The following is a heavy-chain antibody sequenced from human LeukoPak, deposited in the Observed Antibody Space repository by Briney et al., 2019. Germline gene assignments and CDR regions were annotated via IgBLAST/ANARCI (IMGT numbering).Heavy chain of an antibody. D-gene: IGHD3-9*01. CDR3: ARRQERLPYYDILTGYPRPPDAFDI. Sequence: SETLSLTCTVSGGSISSYYWSWIRQPPGKGLEWIGYIYYSGSTNYNPSLKSRVTISVDTSKNQFSLKLSSVTAADTAVYYCARRQERLPYYDILTGYPRPPDAFDIWGQGTMVTVSS. V-gene: IGHV4-59*12. CDR2: IYYSGST. J-gene: IGHJ3*02. CDR1: GGSISSYY.